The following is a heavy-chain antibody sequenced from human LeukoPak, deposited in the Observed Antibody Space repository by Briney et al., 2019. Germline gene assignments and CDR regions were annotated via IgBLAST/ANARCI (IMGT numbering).Heavy chain of an antibody. CDR1: GFTFNSYG. D-gene: IGHD2-21*01. CDR2: ISTSSNYI. V-gene: IGHV3-21*01. Sequence: GGSLRLSCAASGFTFNSYGMNWVRQAPGKGLEWVSSISTSSNYIYYADSVKGRFAISRDNAKSSLYLQMNSLRDEDAAVYYCARVWQDYSGVDYWGQGTLVTVSS. CDR3: ARVWQDYSGVDY. J-gene: IGHJ4*02.